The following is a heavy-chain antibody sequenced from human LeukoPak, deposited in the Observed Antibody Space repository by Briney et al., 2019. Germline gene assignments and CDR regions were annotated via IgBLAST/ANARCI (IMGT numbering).Heavy chain of an antibody. V-gene: IGHV3-23*01. J-gene: IGHJ5*02. Sequence: PGGSLRLSCAASGFTFSSSEMNWVRQAPGKGLEWVSAISGSGGSTYYTDSVKGRFTISRDNSKNTLYLQMNSLRSEDTAVYHCARDLQYSSSWYDPNVPKNWFDPWGQGTLVTVSS. CDR2: ISGSGGST. D-gene: IGHD6-13*01. CDR3: ARDLQYSSSWYDPNVPKNWFDP. CDR1: GFTFSSSE.